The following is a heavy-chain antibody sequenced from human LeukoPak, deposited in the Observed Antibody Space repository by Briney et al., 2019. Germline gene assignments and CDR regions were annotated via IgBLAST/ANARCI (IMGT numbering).Heavy chain of an antibody. CDR1: GYTFTSYY. D-gene: IGHD3-3*01. Sequence: ASVEVSCKASGYTFTSYYMHWVRQAPGQGLEWMGIINPSGGSTSYAQKFQGRVTMTRDTSTSTVYMELSSLRSEDTAVYYCARAITIFGVVNTLDYWGQGTLVTVSS. V-gene: IGHV1-46*01. CDR2: INPSGGST. J-gene: IGHJ4*02. CDR3: ARAITIFGVVNTLDY.